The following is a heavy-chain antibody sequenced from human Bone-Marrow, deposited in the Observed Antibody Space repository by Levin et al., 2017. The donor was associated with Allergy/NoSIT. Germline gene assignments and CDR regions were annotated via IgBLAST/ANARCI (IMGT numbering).Heavy chain of an antibody. CDR3: ARDPGRTTGTTGGAGWFDP. J-gene: IGHJ5*02. V-gene: IGHV3-30-3*01. CDR1: GFTFSSYA. Sequence: GGSLRLSCAASGFTFSSYAMHWVRQAPGKGLEWVAVISYDGSNKYYADSVKGRFTISRDNSKNTLYLQMNSLRAEDTAVYYCARDPGRTTGTTGGAGWFDPWGQGTLVTVSS. CDR2: ISYDGSNK. D-gene: IGHD1-1*01.